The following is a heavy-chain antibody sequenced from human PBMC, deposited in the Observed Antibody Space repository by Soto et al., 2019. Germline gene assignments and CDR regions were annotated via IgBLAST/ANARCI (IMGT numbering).Heavy chain of an antibody. D-gene: IGHD3-10*01. J-gene: IGHJ6*02. Sequence: SVKVSCKASGGTFSSYAISWVRQAPGQGLEWMGGIIPIFGTANYAQKFQGRVTITADESTSTAYMELSSLRSEDTAVYYCARDRWFGVLCNAMNYDGMYVWGQGSTVTVSS. CDR3: ARDRWFGVLCNAMNYDGMYV. CDR2: IIPIFGTA. V-gene: IGHV1-69*13. CDR1: GGTFSSYA.